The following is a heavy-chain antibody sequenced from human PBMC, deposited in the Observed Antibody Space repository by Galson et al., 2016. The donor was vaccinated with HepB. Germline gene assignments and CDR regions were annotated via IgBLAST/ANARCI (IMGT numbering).Heavy chain of an antibody. CDR2: ISWNGDRT. Sequence: SLRLSCAASGFMFENYAMHWVRQVPKKGLEWISGISWNGDRTGYGDSVKGRFAISRDNAENSLYLQMNSLRREDTALYYCAQEGRVPGTFDYWGQGALVTVSS. CDR1: GFMFENYA. D-gene: IGHD1/OR15-1a*01. V-gene: IGHV3-9*01. CDR3: AQEGRVPGTFDY. J-gene: IGHJ4*02.